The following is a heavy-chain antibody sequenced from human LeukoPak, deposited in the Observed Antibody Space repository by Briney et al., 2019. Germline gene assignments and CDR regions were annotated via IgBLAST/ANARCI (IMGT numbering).Heavy chain of an antibody. CDR1: GYTLTELS. CDR3: ATDLVAVAGTDAFDI. V-gene: IGHV1-24*01. CDR2: FDPEDGET. J-gene: IGHJ3*02. Sequence: ASVKVSCKVSGYTLTELSMHWVRQAPGKGLEWMGGFDPEDGETIYAQKFQGRVTMTEDTSTDTAYMELSSLRPEDTAVYYCATDLVAVAGTDAFDIWGQGTMATVSS. D-gene: IGHD6-19*01.